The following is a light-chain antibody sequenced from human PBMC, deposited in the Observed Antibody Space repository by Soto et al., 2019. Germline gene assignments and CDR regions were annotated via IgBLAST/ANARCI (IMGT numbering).Light chain of an antibody. CDR3: QLYIRNTWS. CDR1: QSVGTW. CDR2: GAS. J-gene: IGKJ1*01. V-gene: IGKV1-5*01. Sequence: DIQMTQSPSTLSASVGGRVTITCRASQSVGTWVAWYQQKPGKAPKLLIYGASNLESGVPSRFSGSGSGTEVTLTITTLQPDDFATYFCQLYIRNTWSFGPGTKVDIK.